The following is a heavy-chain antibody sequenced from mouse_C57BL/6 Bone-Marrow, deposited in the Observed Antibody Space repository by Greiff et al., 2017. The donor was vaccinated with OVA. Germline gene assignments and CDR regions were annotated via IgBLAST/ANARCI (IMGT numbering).Heavy chain of an antibody. J-gene: IGHJ3*01. CDR2: ISYDGSN. V-gene: IGHV3-6*01. CDR1: GYSITSGYY. CDR3: ARVDDYEFAY. Sequence: EVKLQQSGPGLVKPSQSLSLTCSVTGYSITSGYYWNWIRQFPGNKLEWMGYISYDGSNNYNPSLKNRISITRDTSKNQFFLKLNSVTTEDTATYYCARVDDYEFAYWGQGTLVTVSA. D-gene: IGHD2-4*01.